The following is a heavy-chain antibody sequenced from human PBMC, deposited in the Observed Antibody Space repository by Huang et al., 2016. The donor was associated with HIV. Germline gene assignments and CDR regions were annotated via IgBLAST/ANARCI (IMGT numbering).Heavy chain of an antibody. J-gene: IGHJ3*02. Sequence: QVQLQESGPRLVKPSQTLSLTCTVSGGSISSGGYYWSWIRQPPGKGLEWIGYIYDSGSTDYSPSLKSRLTMSLDTSKNQFSLKLSSVTAADTAVYFCAREDSSAESAFDIWGQGTLVTVSS. CDR2: IYDSGST. CDR3: AREDSSAESAFDI. CDR1: GGSISSGGYY. D-gene: IGHD3-22*01. V-gene: IGHV4-30-4*01.